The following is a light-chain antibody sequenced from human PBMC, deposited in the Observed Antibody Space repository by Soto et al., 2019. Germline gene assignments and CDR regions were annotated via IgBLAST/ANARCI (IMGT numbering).Light chain of an antibody. V-gene: IGLV2-14*03. CDR1: SSDVGSSNY. CDR2: DVN. Sequence: QSVLTQPASVSGSPGQSIAISCTGTSSDVGSSNYVSWYQQHPGKALKLMIFDVNNRPSGVSDRFSGSKSGNTASLTISGLQAEDEADYYCSSHTTSGTYVFGTGTEVTVL. J-gene: IGLJ1*01. CDR3: SSHTTSGTYV.